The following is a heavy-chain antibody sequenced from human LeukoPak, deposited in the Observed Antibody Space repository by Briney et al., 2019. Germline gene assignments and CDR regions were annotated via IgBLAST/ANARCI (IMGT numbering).Heavy chain of an antibody. CDR1: GGSISSGGYS. CDR3: ARDSGRHTPFDY. Sequence: PSETLSLTCAVSGGSISSGGYSWSWIRQPPGKGLEWIGYIYHSGSTYYNPSLKSRVTISVDTSKNQFSLKLSSVTAADTAVYYCARDSGRHTPFDYWGQGTLVTVSS. V-gene: IGHV4-30-2*01. CDR2: IYHSGST. D-gene: IGHD1-26*01. J-gene: IGHJ4*02.